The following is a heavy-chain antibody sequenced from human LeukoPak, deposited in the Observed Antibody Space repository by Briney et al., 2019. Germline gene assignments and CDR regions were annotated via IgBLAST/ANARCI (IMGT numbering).Heavy chain of an antibody. V-gene: IGHV4-59*01. J-gene: IGHJ6*02. CDR2: VYYRGST. CDR3: ARDMTSAVPIPSTYYYAYAMDV. Sequence: SETLSLTCTVSGGSISSYFWNWIRQSPGKGLEWVGYVYYRGSTNYNPSLKSRVTISVDTSKNQFSLQLRSVTAADTAVYYCARDMTSAVPIPSTYYYAYAMDVWGQGTTVTVSS. D-gene: IGHD2-2*01. CDR1: GGSISSYF.